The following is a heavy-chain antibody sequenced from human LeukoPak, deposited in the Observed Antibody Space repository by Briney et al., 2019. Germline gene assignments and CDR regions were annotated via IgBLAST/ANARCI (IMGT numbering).Heavy chain of an antibody. J-gene: IGHJ3*01. CDR2: ITGSGGGT. Sequence: QPGGSLRLSCAASGFTFSAYAMNWVRQAPGKGLEWVSVITGSGGGTYYADSVKGRFTISRDNSKNTLYLQMNSLRAEDTAVYYCAKDFYGSGSHIFDFWGQGTMVTVSS. CDR1: GFTFSAYA. V-gene: IGHV3-23*01. CDR3: AKDFYGSGSHIFDF. D-gene: IGHD3-10*01.